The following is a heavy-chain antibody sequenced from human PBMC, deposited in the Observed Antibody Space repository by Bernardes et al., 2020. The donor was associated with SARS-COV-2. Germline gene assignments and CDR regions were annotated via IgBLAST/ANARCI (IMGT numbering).Heavy chain of an antibody. CDR2: IGDGGT. CDR3: GKRAEAGNHWHFDL. V-gene: IGHV3-74*01. D-gene: IGHD6-19*01. J-gene: IGHJ2*01. Sequence: GGSLRLSCEASGFILSNYWMHWVRQVPGKGLVWVSRIGDGGTTYADSVKGRFTISRDKAKNTLHLQMDSLRVEDTAVYYCGKRAEAGNHWHFDLWGRGTLVTVSS. CDR1: GFILSNYW.